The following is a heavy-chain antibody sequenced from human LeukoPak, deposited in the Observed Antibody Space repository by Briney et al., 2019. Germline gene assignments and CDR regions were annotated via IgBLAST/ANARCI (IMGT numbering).Heavy chain of an antibody. Sequence: SETLSLTCTVSGGSVSSGSYYWSWIRQPPGKGLEWIGYIYYSGSTNYNPSLKSRVTISVDTSKNQFSLKLSSVTAADTAVYYCVRLYCTRTSCYIDYWGQGTLVTVSP. D-gene: IGHD2-2*02. J-gene: IGHJ4*02. CDR2: IYYSGST. CDR1: GGSVSSGSYY. V-gene: IGHV4-61*01. CDR3: VRLYCTRTSCYIDY.